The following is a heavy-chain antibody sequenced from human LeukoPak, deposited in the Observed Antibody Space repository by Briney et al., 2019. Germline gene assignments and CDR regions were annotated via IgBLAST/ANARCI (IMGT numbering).Heavy chain of an antibody. CDR3: ARDKSGTTQGDSDY. V-gene: IGHV1-46*01. J-gene: IGHJ4*02. Sequence: GASVKVSCKASGYTFTRYYIHWVRQAPGHGLEWMGIIDPSGGSRSYAQKFQGRVTITRDTSTSTVYMELSSLRSEDTAVYYCARDKSGTTQGDSDYWGQGTLVTVSS. D-gene: IGHD1-1*01. CDR2: IDPSGGSR. CDR1: GYTFTRYY.